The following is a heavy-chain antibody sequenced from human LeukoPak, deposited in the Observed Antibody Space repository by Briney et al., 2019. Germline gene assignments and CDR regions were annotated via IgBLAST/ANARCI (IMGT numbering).Heavy chain of an antibody. CDR1: GFIYSHYG. J-gene: IGHJ4*01. Sequence: GGSLRLSCAASGFIYSHYGMHWVRQAPGKGLEWVAVIWSDGTNSFYAGSVEGRFTISRDNSQRTLFLQMNSLRVEDTAMYYCVRDAQRGFDYSNSLRYWGHGTLVTVSS. CDR3: VRDAQRGFDYSNSLRY. CDR2: IWSDGTNS. V-gene: IGHV3-33*08. D-gene: IGHD4-11*01.